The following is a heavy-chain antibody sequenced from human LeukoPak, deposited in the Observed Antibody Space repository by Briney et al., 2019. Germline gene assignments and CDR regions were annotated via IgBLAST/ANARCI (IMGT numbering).Heavy chain of an antibody. J-gene: IGHJ4*02. CDR1: GFTSSASA. CDR2: ISSNGGST. CDR3: VKEDAVAGHYFDY. D-gene: IGHD6-19*01. V-gene: IGHV3-64D*09. Sequence: GGSLRLSCSASGFTSSASAMHWVRQAPGKGLEYVSAISSNGGSTYYADSLKGRFTISRDNSKNTLYLQMTSLRAEDTAVYYCVKEDAVAGHYFDYWGQGTLVTVSS.